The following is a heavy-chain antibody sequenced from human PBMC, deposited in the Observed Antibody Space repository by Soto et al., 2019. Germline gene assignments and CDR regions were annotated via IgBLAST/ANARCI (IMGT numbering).Heavy chain of an antibody. CDR2: ISPGSDTI. CDR1: GFTFRDYF. CDR3: AREPYYFDY. J-gene: IGHJ4*02. V-gene: IGHV3-11*01. Sequence: PGGSLRLSCAGSGFTFRDYFMTWIRQAPGKGLEWVSYISPGSDTIYYADSVKGRFTISRDNAKNSLYLQMNSLRAEDTAVYYCAREPYYFDYWGQGTLVTVSS.